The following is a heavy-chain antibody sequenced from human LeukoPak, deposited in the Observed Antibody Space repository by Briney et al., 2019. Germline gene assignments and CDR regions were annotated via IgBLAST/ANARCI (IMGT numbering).Heavy chain of an antibody. D-gene: IGHD2-15*01. CDR2: INPNSGGT. CDR1: GYTFTGYY. J-gene: IGHJ4*02. Sequence: ATVKVSCKASGYTFTGYYMHWVRQAPGQGLEWMGWINPNSGGTNYAQKFQGRVTMTRDTSISTAYMELSRLRSDDTAVYYCARPLVVEAARSDYWGQGTLVTVSS. CDR3: ARPLVVEAARSDY. V-gene: IGHV1-2*02.